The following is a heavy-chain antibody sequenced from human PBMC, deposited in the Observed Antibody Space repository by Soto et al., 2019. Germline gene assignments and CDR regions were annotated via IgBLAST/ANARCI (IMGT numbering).Heavy chain of an antibody. D-gene: IGHD2-8*01. CDR1: GGSFSGYY. CDR2: INHSGST. CDR3: ARGGLMVYAMFEY. Sequence: QVQLQQWGAGLLKPSETLSLTCAVYGGSFSGYYWSWIRQPPGKGLEWIGEINHSGSTKYNPSLESRVTISGDTSKNLFSLRLSSVTAADTALYYCARGGLMVYAMFEYWGQGTGVTVPS. J-gene: IGHJ4*02. V-gene: IGHV4-34*01.